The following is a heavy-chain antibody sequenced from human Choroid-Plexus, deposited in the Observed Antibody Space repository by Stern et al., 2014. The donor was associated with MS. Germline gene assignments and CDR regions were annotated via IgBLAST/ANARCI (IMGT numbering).Heavy chain of an antibody. CDR1: GYIFTGYY. V-gene: IGHV1-2*02. Sequence: QVQLVESGAEVKKPGASVKVSCKTSGYIFTGYYIHWVRQAPGQGLEWLGWIKPNNGGTKYAQKFQGRVTMSRDTSISTAYVELSSLTSDDTAVYYCARDQRGITIFGVVTDYYYLGMDVWGQGTPVTVSS. D-gene: IGHD3-3*01. J-gene: IGHJ6*02. CDR2: IKPNNGGT. CDR3: ARDQRGITIFGVVTDYYYLGMDV.